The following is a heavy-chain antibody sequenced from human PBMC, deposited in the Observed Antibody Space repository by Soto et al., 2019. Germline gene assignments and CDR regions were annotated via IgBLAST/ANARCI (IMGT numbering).Heavy chain of an antibody. V-gene: IGHV3-48*02. D-gene: IGHD3-9*01. J-gene: IGHJ4*02. CDR2: ISSGRKTI. CDR1: GFTFSGYS. CDR3: VREDILGVRSFDY. Sequence: EVQLVESGGGLVQWGGSLRLSCAASGFTFSGYSVNWVRQAPGKGLEWVSYISSGRKTIYYAESVKGRFTVSRDNARNSQYLQMNSLRDEDTAVYYCVREDILGVRSFDYWGQGTLVTVSS.